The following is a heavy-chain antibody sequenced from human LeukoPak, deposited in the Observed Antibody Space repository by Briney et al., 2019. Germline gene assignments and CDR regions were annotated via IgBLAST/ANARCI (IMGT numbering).Heavy chain of an antibody. Sequence: GGSLRLSCEASGFTSFNFPMNWVRKAPGKGLEWVSHIRSDGTITYADSVKGRFTISRDDAKTSVYLQMNSLRDEDTAMYYCARDSIWAFDIWGQGTMVTVSS. CDR1: GFTSFNFP. D-gene: IGHD2-2*01. CDR3: ARDSIWAFDI. CDR2: IRSDGTI. J-gene: IGHJ3*02. V-gene: IGHV3-48*02.